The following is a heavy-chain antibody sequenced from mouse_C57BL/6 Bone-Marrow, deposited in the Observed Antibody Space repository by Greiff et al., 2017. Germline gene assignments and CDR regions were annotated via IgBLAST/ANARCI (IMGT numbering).Heavy chain of an antibody. V-gene: IGHV1-69*01. D-gene: IGHD2-2*01. CDR1: GYTFTSYW. CDR2: IDPSDSNT. J-gene: IGHJ2*01. Sequence: QVQLQQPGAELVMPGASVKLSCKASGYTFTSYWMHWVKQRPGQGLEWIGEIDPSDSNTNYNQKFKGKSTLTVDKSSSTAYMQLSSLTSEDSAVYYCARNGRLPYYFDYWGQGTTLTVSS. CDR3: ARNGRLPYYFDY.